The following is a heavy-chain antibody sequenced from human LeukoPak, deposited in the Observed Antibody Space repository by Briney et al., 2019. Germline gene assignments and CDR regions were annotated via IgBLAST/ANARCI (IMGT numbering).Heavy chain of an antibody. CDR1: GGTFSSYA. D-gene: IGHD3-22*01. J-gene: IGHJ4*02. V-gene: IGHV1-69*05. CDR2: IIPIFGTA. CDR3: ARAYYYDSSGYYPFDY. Sequence: SVKVSCKASGGTFSSYAIGWVRQAPGQGLEWMGGIIPIFGTANYAQKFQGRVTITTDESTSTAYMELSSLRSEDTAVYYCARAYYYDSSGYYPFDYWGQGTLVTVSS.